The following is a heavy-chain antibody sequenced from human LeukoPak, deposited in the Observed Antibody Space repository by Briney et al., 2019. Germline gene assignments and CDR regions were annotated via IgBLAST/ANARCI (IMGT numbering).Heavy chain of an antibody. Sequence: PSETLSLTCAVYGGSFIGYDWTWIRQPPGTGLEWIGEINHSGGPNYNPSLKSRVTISVDTSKNQFSLKLSSVTAADTAVYYCASLARGGNWFDPWGQGTLVTVSS. CDR3: ASLARGGNWFDP. CDR2: INHSGGP. D-gene: IGHD6-6*01. V-gene: IGHV4-34*01. J-gene: IGHJ5*02. CDR1: GGSFIGYD.